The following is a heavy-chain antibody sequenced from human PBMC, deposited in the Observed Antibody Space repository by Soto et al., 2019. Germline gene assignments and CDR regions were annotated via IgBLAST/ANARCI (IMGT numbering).Heavy chain of an antibody. CDR2: ISAYNGNT. CDR3: ARDRPFCRGGSCLFDY. CDR1: GYTFTSYG. D-gene: IGHD2-15*01. Sequence: QVQLVQSGAEVKKPGASVKVSCKASGYTFTSYGISWVRQAPGQGLEWMGWISAYNGNTNYAQKLQGRVTMTTDTPRSPAYGGLRSLRSDDTAVYSWARDRPFCRGGSCLFDYWGQGTLFTVSS. J-gene: IGHJ4*02. V-gene: IGHV1-18*01.